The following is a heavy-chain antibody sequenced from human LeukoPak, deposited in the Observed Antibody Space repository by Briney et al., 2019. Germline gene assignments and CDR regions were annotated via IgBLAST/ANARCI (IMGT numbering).Heavy chain of an antibody. D-gene: IGHD4-23*01. J-gene: IGHJ4*02. V-gene: IGHV4-59*01. CDR3: ARNLDYGGNSLDY. CDR1: GGPISSYY. CDR2: ISYSGST. Sequence: SETLSLTCTVSGGPISSYYWSWIRQPPGKGLEWIGYISYSGSTNYNPSLKSRVTISVDTSKNQFSLKLSSVTAADTAVYYCARNLDYGGNSLDYWGQGTLVTVSS.